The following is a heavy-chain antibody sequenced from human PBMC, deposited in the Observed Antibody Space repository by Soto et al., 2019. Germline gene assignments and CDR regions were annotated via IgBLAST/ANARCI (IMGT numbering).Heavy chain of an antibody. J-gene: IGHJ4*02. CDR1: GFTFSSYA. D-gene: IGHD6-13*01. CDR3: AKEGPPGIAAADLYYFDY. V-gene: IGHV3-30-3*01. Sequence: PGGSLRLSCAASGFTFSSYAMHWVRQAPGKGLEWVAVISYDGSNKYYADSVKGRFTISRDNSKNTLYLQMNSLRAEDTAVYYCAKEGPPGIAAADLYYFDYWGQGTLVTVSS. CDR2: ISYDGSNK.